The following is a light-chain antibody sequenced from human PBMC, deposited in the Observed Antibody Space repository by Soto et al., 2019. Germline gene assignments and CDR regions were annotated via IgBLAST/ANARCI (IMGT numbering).Light chain of an antibody. V-gene: IGLV2-14*01. CDR3: SSFTSINTWV. Sequence: QSALTQPASVYGSPGQSITISCTGTSSDDGGYNYVSWYQQHPGNAPKLMISEVSNRPAGVSNRFSGSKSGNTASLTISGLQAEDEADYYCSSFTSINTWVFGGGTQLTV. J-gene: IGLJ3*02. CDR2: EVS. CDR1: SSDDGGYNY.